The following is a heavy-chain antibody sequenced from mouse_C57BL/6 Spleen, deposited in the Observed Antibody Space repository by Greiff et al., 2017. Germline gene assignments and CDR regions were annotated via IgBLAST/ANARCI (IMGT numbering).Heavy chain of an antibody. CDR3: ARRAPYWYFDV. D-gene: IGHD3-3*01. Sequence: DVHLVESGGGLVKPGGSLKLSCAASGFTFSDYGMHWVRQAPEKGLEWVAYISSGSSTIYYADTVKGRFTISRDNAKTTLFLQMTSLRSEDTAMYYCARRAPYWYFDVWGTGTTVTVSS. CDR1: GFTFSDYG. V-gene: IGHV5-17*01. CDR2: ISSGSSTI. J-gene: IGHJ1*03.